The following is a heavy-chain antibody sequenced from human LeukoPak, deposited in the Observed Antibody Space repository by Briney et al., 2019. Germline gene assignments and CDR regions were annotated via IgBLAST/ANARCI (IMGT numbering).Heavy chain of an antibody. J-gene: IGHJ4*02. CDR2: IKQDGSEK. Sequence: GGSLRLSCAASGFTFSSYWMSWVRQAPGKGREWVANIKQDGSEKYYVDSVKGRFTISRDNAKNSLYLQMNSLRAEDTAVYYCAPEWYYYDSSGYYYFDYWGQGTLVTVSS. V-gene: IGHV3-7*01. CDR1: GFTFSSYW. D-gene: IGHD3-22*01. CDR3: APEWYYYDSSGYYYFDY.